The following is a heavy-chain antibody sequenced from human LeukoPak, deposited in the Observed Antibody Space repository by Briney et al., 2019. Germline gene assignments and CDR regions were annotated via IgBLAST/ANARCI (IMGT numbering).Heavy chain of an antibody. J-gene: IGHJ4*02. Sequence: GSLRLSCAASGFTFSSYAMSWVRQAPGKGLEWVSAIRGSGGSTYYADSVKGRFTISRDNSKNTLYLQMNSLRAEDTAVYYCARERQYYYDSSGYPTTDYWGQGTLVTVSS. V-gene: IGHV3-23*01. CDR3: ARERQYYYDSSGYPTTDY. CDR1: GFTFSSYA. D-gene: IGHD3-22*01. CDR2: IRGSGGST.